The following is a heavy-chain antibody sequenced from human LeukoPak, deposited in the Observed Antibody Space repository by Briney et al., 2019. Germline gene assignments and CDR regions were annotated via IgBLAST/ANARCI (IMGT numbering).Heavy chain of an antibody. CDR3: ARGGSSRFDQ. CDR1: GFTFTTYW. Sequence: GGSLRLSCAASGFTFTTYWMSWVRQAPGKGREWVAKISPDGSEKYYGDSVKGRFTISRDNAKNSLDLQMSSLRADDTAVYYCARGGSSRFDQWGQGTLVTVSS. J-gene: IGHJ4*02. D-gene: IGHD6-13*01. V-gene: IGHV3-7*04. CDR2: ISPDGSEK.